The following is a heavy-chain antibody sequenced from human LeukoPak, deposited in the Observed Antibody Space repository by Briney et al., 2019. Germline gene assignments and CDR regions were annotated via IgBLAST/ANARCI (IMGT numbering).Heavy chain of an antibody. CDR1: GFTFSSYA. CDR3: AKDGRGWSSFDY. D-gene: IGHD6-19*01. Sequence: GGSLRLSCAASGFTFSSYAMSWVRQAPGKGLEWVSAISGSGGSTYYADSVKGRFTISRDNSKNTLYLQMNSLRAEGTAVYYCAKDGRGWSSFDYWAKGTLVTVSS. J-gene: IGHJ4*02. V-gene: IGHV3-23*01. CDR2: ISGSGGST.